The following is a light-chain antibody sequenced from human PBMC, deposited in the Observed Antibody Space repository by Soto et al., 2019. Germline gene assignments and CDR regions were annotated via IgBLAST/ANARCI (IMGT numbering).Light chain of an antibody. CDR2: DAS. Sequence: EIVLTQSPATLSLSPGERATLSCRASQSISNYLARYQQKPGQAPRLLIYDASNRATGIPARFRGSGSKTDFTLTISSLEPEDFAVYYCLQRGNWPLYTFGQGTKLEIK. J-gene: IGKJ2*01. CDR3: LQRGNWPLYT. CDR1: QSISNY. V-gene: IGKV3-11*01.